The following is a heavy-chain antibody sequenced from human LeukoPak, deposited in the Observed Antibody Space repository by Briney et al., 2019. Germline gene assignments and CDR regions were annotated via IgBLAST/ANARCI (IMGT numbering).Heavy chain of an antibody. CDR3: ARDDDTTSHYSLFQY. V-gene: IGHV3-33*01. CDR1: GFTLPQYG. Sequence: GGSLRLSCAASGFTLPQYGMHWVRQAPGKGLAGGAVLWAHGRSKYSAASVKGRFSISTDTSRSTVYLQMNSLRAEDTAIYYCARDDDTTSHYSLFQYWGQGTRVTVSS. CDR2: LWAHGRSK. J-gene: IGHJ4*02. D-gene: IGHD2/OR15-2a*01.